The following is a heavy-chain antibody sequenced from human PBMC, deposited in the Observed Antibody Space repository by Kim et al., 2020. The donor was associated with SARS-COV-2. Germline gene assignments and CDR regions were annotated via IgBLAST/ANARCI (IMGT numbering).Heavy chain of an antibody. Sequence: ASVKVSCKASGYTFTSYGMSWVRQAPGQGLEWMGWINTNNGNPTYAQGFKGRVVLSMDTSVSTAYLEMRSLKAEDTAVYYCAGEYVDYWGEGTMV. V-gene: IGHV7-4-1*02. CDR3: AGEYVDY. CDR2: INTNNGNP. CDR1: GYTFTSYG. D-gene: IGHD2-8*01. J-gene: IGHJ4*02.